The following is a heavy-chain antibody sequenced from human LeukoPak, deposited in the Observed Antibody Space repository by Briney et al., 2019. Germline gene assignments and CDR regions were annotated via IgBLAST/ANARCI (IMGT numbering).Heavy chain of an antibody. CDR1: GGSISSNY. V-gene: IGHV4-4*07. Sequence: PSETLSLTCTVSGGSISSNYWSWIRQPAGKGLEWIGRISASGSTNYSPSLKSRVTISVDTSKNQFSLRLSSVTAADTAVYYCARRVVASTLGAFDIWGQGTLVTASS. J-gene: IGHJ3*02. CDR2: ISASGST. D-gene: IGHD6-19*01. CDR3: ARRVVASTLGAFDI.